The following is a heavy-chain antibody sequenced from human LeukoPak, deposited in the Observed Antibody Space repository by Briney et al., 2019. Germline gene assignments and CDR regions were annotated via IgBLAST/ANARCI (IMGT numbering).Heavy chain of an antibody. D-gene: IGHD7-27*01. CDR2: VYYSGTT. CDR3: ARGPLGLWDY. J-gene: IGHJ4*02. Sequence: SETLSLTCSVSGYSISSGYYWGWIRQPPGKGLEWIGSVYYSGTTYYNASLQSRVTVSIDTSKNQFSLKLSSVTAADTAVYYCARGPLGLWDYWGQGTLVTVSS. V-gene: IGHV4-38-2*02. CDR1: GYSISSGYY.